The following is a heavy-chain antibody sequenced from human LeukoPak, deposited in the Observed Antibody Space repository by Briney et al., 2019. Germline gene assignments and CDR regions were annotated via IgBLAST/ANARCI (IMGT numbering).Heavy chain of an antibody. Sequence: PSETLSLTCTVSGGSISSGGYYWSWIRQPPGKGLEWIGYIYHSGSTYYNPSLKSRVTISVDRSKNQFSLKLSSVTAADTAVYYCARARLPDYDFWSGYPGYYFDYWGQGTLVTVSS. D-gene: IGHD3-3*01. CDR2: IYHSGST. V-gene: IGHV4-30-2*01. CDR1: GGSISSGGYY. CDR3: ARARLPDYDFWSGYPGYYFDY. J-gene: IGHJ4*02.